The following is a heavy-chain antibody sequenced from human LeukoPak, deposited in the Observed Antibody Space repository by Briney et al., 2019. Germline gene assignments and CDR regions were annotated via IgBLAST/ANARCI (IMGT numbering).Heavy chain of an antibody. Sequence: GGSLRLSCAASGFTFSDYYMSWIRQAPGKGLEWVSYISSSGSTIYYADSVKGRFTISRDNSKNTLYLQMNSLRAEDTAVYYCARTTTFAPHFDYWGQGTLVTVSS. D-gene: IGHD1-1*01. CDR2: ISSSGSTI. CDR3: ARTTTFAPHFDY. CDR1: GFTFSDYY. J-gene: IGHJ4*02. V-gene: IGHV3-11*04.